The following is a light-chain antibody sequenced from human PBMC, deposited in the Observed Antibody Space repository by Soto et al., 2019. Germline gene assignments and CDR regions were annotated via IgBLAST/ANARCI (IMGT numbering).Light chain of an antibody. V-gene: IGKV1-9*01. CDR2: AAS. CDR1: QGISSY. CDR3: QHLDSYSA. Sequence: DIQLTQSPSFLSASVGDRVTITCRASQGISSYLAWYQQKPGKAPKLLIYAASTLQSGVPSRFSGSGSGTEFTLTISRVQPEDFATYYCQHLDSYSAFGQGTRLEIK. J-gene: IGKJ5*01.